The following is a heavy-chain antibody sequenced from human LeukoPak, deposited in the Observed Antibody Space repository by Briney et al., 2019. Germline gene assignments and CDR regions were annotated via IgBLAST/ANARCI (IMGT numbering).Heavy chain of an antibody. V-gene: IGHV3-21*01. J-gene: IGHJ4*02. CDR1: GFTFSSYS. Sequence: GGSLRLSCVASGFTFSSYSMNWVRQAPGKGLEWVSSISSSSTYTYYADSVKGRFTISRDNAKQSLSLQMNSLRADDTALYYCARDSTADLDYWGQGALVTVSS. CDR3: ARDSTADLDY. D-gene: IGHD6-19*01. CDR2: ISSSSTYT.